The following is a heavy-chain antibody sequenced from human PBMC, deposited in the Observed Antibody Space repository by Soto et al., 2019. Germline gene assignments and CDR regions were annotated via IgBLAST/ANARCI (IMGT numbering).Heavy chain of an antibody. CDR2: TYYRSKWYN. Sequence: KQSQTLSLTCAISGDSVSSNSAAWNWIRQSPSRGLEWLGRTYYRSKWYNDYAVSVKSRITINPDTSKNQFSLQLNSVTPEDMAVYYCASSRAESQDTAMTPNTKNFDYWGQGTLVTVSS. CDR3: ASSRAESQDTAMTPNTKNFDY. D-gene: IGHD5-18*01. J-gene: IGHJ4*02. CDR1: GDSVSSNSAA. V-gene: IGHV6-1*01.